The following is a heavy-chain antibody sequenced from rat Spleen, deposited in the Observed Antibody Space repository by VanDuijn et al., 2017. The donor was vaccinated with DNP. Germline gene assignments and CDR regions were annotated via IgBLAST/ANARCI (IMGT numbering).Heavy chain of an antibody. CDR3: ARHDGFDY. CDR2: ITYGGHFT. J-gene: IGHJ2*01. CDR1: GFTFSEHA. V-gene: IGHV5-17*01. Sequence: EVQLVESGGGFVQPGRSLKLSCAASGFTFSEHAMAWVRQAPKKGLEWVATITYGGHFTSYRDSVKGRFTISRDNANSTLYLQMDSLRSEDTATYYCARHDGFDYWGQGVVVTVSS.